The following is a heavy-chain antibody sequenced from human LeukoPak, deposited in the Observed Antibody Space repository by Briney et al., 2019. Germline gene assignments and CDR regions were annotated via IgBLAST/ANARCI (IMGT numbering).Heavy chain of an antibody. D-gene: IGHD1-1*01. CDR3: TRSWIGTSGSRLPFDY. CDR1: GFTFSNYA. J-gene: IGHJ4*02. CDR2: MTSYGGSA. V-gene: IGHV3-64*01. Sequence: TGGSLRLSCTASGFTFSNYAMHWVPQAPGKGLEYVSSMTSYGGSAYHGNSVKGRFTISRDNSKNTLYLHMDRLRVDDTAVYYCTRSWIGTSGSRLPFDYWGQGTVVTVSS.